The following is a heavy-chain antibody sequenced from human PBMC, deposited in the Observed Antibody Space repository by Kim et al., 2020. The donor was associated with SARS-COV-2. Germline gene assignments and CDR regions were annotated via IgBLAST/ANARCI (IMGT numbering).Heavy chain of an antibody. Sequence: SVKCRFTISRDNSKNTLYLQMNSLRAEDTAVYYCAKDLQRWELLPNYFDYWGQGTLVTVSS. D-gene: IGHD1-26*01. CDR3: AKDLQRWELLPNYFDY. J-gene: IGHJ4*02. V-gene: IGHV3-30*02.